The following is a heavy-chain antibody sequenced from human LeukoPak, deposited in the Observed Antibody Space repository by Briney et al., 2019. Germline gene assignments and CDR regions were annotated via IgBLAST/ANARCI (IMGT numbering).Heavy chain of an antibody. CDR2: ISRSSGYI. V-gene: IGHV3-21*01. Sequence: PGGSLRLSCAASGFTFSSYSMNWVRQAPGKGLEWVSSISRSSGYIYYEDSVKGRFTISRDNAKNSLYLQMNSLRAEDTAVYYCARGVILNYYDSSGYVDYWGQGTLVTVSS. D-gene: IGHD3-22*01. CDR3: ARGVILNYYDSSGYVDY. CDR1: GFTFSSYS. J-gene: IGHJ4*02.